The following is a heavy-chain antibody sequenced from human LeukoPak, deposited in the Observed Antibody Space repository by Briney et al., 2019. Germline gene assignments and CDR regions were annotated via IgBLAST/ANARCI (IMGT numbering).Heavy chain of an antibody. Sequence: GGSLRLSCAASGFTFSSYEMNWVRQAPGKGLEWVSYISSSGSTIYYADSVKGRFTISRDNAKNSLYLQMNSLRAEDTAVYYCAREMATITHDAFDIWGQGTMVTVSS. D-gene: IGHD5-24*01. V-gene: IGHV3-48*03. CDR2: ISSSGSTI. J-gene: IGHJ3*02. CDR1: GFTFSSYE. CDR3: AREMATITHDAFDI.